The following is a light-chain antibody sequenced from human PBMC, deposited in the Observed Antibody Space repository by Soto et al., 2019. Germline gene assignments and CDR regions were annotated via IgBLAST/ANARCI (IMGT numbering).Light chain of an antibody. CDR3: CSHSSSITWM. Sequence: QSVLTQTASVSGSPGQSITISCTGTSSDVGGYNFVSWYQQHPGKAPKLIIHEVTNRLSGVSDRFSGSKSGNTASLTISGLQAEDEAVYYCCSHSSSITWMFGGGTKLTVL. CDR1: SSDVGGYNF. J-gene: IGLJ3*02. CDR2: EVT. V-gene: IGLV2-14*03.